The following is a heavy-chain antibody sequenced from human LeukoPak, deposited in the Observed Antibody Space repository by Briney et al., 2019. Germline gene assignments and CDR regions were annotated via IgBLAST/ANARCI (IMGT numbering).Heavy chain of an antibody. CDR1: GFTFSNYG. D-gene: IGHD1-1*01. J-gene: IGHJ4*02. Sequence: PGGSLRLSCAASGFTFSNYGMHWVRQAPGKGLQWVAVIWYDGSNEYYTGSVKGRFTISRDNAHNTLYLQMNSLRADDTAVYYCARGSQSTWGFFAYWGQGTRVTVSS. V-gene: IGHV3-33*08. CDR3: ARGSQSTWGFFAY. CDR2: IWYDGSNE.